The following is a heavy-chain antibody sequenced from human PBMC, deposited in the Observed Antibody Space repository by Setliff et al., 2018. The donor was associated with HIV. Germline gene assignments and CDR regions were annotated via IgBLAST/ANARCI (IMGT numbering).Heavy chain of an antibody. CDR2: INSDGSST. CDR3: ARDRGSYYGFDY. D-gene: IGHD1-26*01. V-gene: IGHV3-74*01. Sequence: GGSLRLSCAASGFIFSSYWMHWVRQAPGKGLVWVSRINSDGSSTSYADSVKGRFTISRHNAKNTLYLQMNSLRAEDTAVYYCARDRGSYYGFDYWGQGTLVTVSS. J-gene: IGHJ4*02. CDR1: GFIFSSYW.